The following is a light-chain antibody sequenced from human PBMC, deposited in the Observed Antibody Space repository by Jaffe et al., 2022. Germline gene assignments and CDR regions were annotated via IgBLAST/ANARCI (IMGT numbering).Light chain of an antibody. CDR3: CSYAGSYTKV. CDR1: SSDVGYYNY. J-gene: IGLJ2*01. Sequence: QSALTQPRSVSGSPGQSVTISCTGTSSDVGYYNYVSWYQQHPDKAPQLMIYDVSKRPSGVPDRFSGSKSGNTASLTISGLQAEDEADYYCCSYAGSYTKVFGGGTKLTVL. CDR2: DVS. V-gene: IGLV2-11*01.